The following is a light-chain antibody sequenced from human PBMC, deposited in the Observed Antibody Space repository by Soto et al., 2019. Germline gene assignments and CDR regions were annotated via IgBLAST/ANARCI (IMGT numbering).Light chain of an antibody. V-gene: IGKV1-33*01. CDR3: QQYENVPT. J-gene: IGKJ2*01. CDR2: DAS. Sequence: DIQLTQSPSSLSASIGDSVTITCQASQDISTSLNWYHRRPGKAPKLLITDASTLQTGVPPRFRGSGAGTDFSFTISRLQPDDFGEYYCQQYENVPTFGQGTKVKIK. CDR1: QDISTS.